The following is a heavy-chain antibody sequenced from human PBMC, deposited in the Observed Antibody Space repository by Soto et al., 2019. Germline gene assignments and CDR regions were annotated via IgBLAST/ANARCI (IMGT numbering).Heavy chain of an antibody. CDR1: GGSFSGCY. CDR3: ARGLVEMATIGGPTDY. V-gene: IGHV4-34*01. J-gene: IGHJ4*02. CDR2: INHSGST. Sequence: SETLSLTCAVYGGSFSGCYWSWIRQPPGKGLEWIGEINHSGSTNYNPSLKSRVTISVDTSKNQFSLKLSSVTAADTAVYYCARGLVEMATIGGPTDYWGQGTLVTVSS. D-gene: IGHD5-12*01.